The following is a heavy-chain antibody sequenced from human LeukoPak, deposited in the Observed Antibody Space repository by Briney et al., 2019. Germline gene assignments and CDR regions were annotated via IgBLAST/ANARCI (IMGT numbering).Heavy chain of an antibody. CDR2: IYSGDST. D-gene: IGHD6-13*01. Sequence: GGSLRLSCAASGFTLSSNYMSWVRQAPGKGLEWVSVIYSGDSTYYADSVKGRFTISRDNSKNTLYLQMNSLRAEDTAVYYCARDLTIAAAPTDAFDIWGQGTMVTVSS. J-gene: IGHJ3*02. CDR3: ARDLTIAAAPTDAFDI. V-gene: IGHV3-53*01. CDR1: GFTLSSNY.